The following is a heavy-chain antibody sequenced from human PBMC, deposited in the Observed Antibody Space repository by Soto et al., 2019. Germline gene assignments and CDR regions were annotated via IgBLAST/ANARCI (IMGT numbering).Heavy chain of an antibody. V-gene: IGHV4-39*01. CDR3: ARPGNYGSGSYLYYLDY. CDR1: GGSISSSSYY. J-gene: IGHJ4*02. D-gene: IGHD3-10*01. Sequence: QLQLQESGPGLEKPSETLSLTCTVSGGSISSSSYYWGWIRQPPGKGLEWIGSIYYSGSTYYNPSLKSRVTIHVDTSKNQFSLKLSSVTAADTAVYYCARPGNYGSGSYLYYLDYWGQGTLVTVSS. CDR2: IYYSGST.